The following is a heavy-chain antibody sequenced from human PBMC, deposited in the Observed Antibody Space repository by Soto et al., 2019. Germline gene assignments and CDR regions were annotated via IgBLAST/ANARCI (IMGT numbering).Heavy chain of an antibody. CDR1: GFTFSNAW. CDR3: TPQYCSGGSCYWYFDL. J-gene: IGHJ2*01. CDR2: IKSKTDGGTT. D-gene: IGHD2-15*01. V-gene: IGHV3-15*07. Sequence: EVQLVESGGGLVKPGGSLRLSCAASGFTFSNAWMNWVRQAPGKGLAWVGRIKSKTDGGTTDYAAPVKGRFTISRDDSKNTLYLQMNSLKTEDTAVYYCTPQYCSGGSCYWYFDLWGRGTLVTVSS.